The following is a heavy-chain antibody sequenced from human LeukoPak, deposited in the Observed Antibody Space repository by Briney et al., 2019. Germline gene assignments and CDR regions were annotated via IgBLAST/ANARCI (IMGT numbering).Heavy chain of an antibody. D-gene: IGHD2-15*01. V-gene: IGHV5-10-1*01. Sequence: NHGESLKISCKGSGYSFTSYWISWVRQMPGRGLEWMGRIDPSDSYTNYSPSFQGHVTISADKSISTAYLQWSSLKASDTAMYFCARVVAATAIDYWGQGTLVTVSS. CDR3: ARVVAATAIDY. CDR1: GYSFTSYW. CDR2: IDPSDSYT. J-gene: IGHJ4*02.